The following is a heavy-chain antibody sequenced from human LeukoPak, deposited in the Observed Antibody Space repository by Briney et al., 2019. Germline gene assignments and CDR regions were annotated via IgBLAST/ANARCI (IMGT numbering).Heavy chain of an antibody. D-gene: IGHD5-12*01. V-gene: IGHV4-59*01. CDR1: GGSISSYY. CDR2: IYYSGST. J-gene: IGHJ4*02. Sequence: PSETLSLTCTVSGGSISSYYWSWIRQPPGKGLEWIGYIYYSGSTNYNPSLKSRVTISVDTSKNQFSLKLSSVTAADTAVYYCARGESGYDPIDYWGQGTLVTVSS. CDR3: ARGESGYDPIDY.